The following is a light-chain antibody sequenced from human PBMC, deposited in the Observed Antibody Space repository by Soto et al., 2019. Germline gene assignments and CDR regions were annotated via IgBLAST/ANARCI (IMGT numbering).Light chain of an antibody. Sequence: EIVLTQSPATLSLSPGERATLSCRASQSVSSYLAWYQHKPGQAPRLLIYDASNRATGIPARFSGSGSRTDFTLTISSLEPEDFAVYYCQQRSNWPPWTFGQGTKVEIK. CDR2: DAS. CDR1: QSVSSY. CDR3: QQRSNWPPWT. V-gene: IGKV3-11*01. J-gene: IGKJ1*01.